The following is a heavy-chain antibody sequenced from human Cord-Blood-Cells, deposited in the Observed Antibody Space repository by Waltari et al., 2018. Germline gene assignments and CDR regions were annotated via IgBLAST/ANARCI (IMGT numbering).Heavy chain of an antibody. J-gene: IGHJ3*02. Sequence: QLQQWGAGLLKPSETLSLTCAVYGGSFSGYYWSWIRQPPGKGLEWIGEINHSGSTNYNPSLKSRVTISVDTSKNQFSLKLSSVTAADTAVYYCAREGVRITIFGVAPDAFDIWGQGTMVTVSS. D-gene: IGHD3-3*01. CDR1: GGSFSGYY. CDR2: INHSGST. CDR3: AREGVRITIFGVAPDAFDI. V-gene: IGHV4-34*01.